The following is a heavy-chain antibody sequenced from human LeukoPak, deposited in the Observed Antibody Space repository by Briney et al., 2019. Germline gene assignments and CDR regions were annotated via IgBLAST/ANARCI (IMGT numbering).Heavy chain of an antibody. CDR2: INHSGST. Sequence: SETLSLTCAVYGGSFSGYYWSWIRQPPGKGLEWIGEINHSGSTNYNPSLKSRVTISVDTSKNQFSLKLSSVTAADTAVYYCAREPPGYGSGSYFDYWGQGTLVTVSS. CDR3: AREPPGYGSGSYFDY. D-gene: IGHD3-10*01. J-gene: IGHJ4*02. CDR1: GGSFSGYY. V-gene: IGHV4-34*01.